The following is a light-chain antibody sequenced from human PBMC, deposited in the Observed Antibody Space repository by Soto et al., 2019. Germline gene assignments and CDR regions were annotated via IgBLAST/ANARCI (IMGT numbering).Light chain of an antibody. CDR1: QGIKNY. V-gene: IGKV1-27*01. CDR2: AAS. J-gene: IGKJ4*01. CDR3: QKYDSAPLT. Sequence: DIQMTQSPSSLSASVGDRVTITCRARQGIKNYLAWYQQKPGKIPKLLIYAASTFQSGVPSRFSGSGSGTDFALTITSLQPEDVATYYCQKYDSAPLTFGGGTKVEIK.